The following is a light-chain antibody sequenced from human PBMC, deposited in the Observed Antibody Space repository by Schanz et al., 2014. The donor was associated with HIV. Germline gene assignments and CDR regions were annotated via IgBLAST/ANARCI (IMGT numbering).Light chain of an antibody. CDR2: GAS. Sequence: EIVLTQSPGTLSVSPGERATLSCKASQSVRSSNLAWYQQKPGQAPRLLIYGASTRATGIPARFSGSGSGTEFTLTISSLQSEDFAVYYCQEYGSSGYTFGQGTKLEI. CDR3: QEYGSSGYT. V-gene: IGKV3-20*01. J-gene: IGKJ2*01. CDR1: QSVRSSN.